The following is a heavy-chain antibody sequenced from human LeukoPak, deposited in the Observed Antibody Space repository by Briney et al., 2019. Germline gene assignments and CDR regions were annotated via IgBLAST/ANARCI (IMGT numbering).Heavy chain of an antibody. CDR1: GFTFSSYG. V-gene: IGHV3-23*01. Sequence: PGGSLRLSCAASGFTFSSYGMSWVRQAPGKGLEWVSVISGSGSTTYYADSVKGRFTISRDNSKNTVYLQMNSLRAEDTAVYYCAKGLYGSGSYVDYWGQGTLVTVSS. CDR2: ISGSGSTT. J-gene: IGHJ4*02. CDR3: AKGLYGSGSYVDY. D-gene: IGHD3-10*01.